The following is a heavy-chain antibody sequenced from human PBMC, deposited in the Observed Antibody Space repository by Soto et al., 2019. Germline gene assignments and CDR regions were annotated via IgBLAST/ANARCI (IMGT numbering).Heavy chain of an antibody. CDR3: ARSNSGWYKGAFDI. Sequence: QVQLVESGGGVVQPGRSLILSCAASGFTFSSYAMHWVRQAPGKGLDWVAVKSYDGSNKYYADSVKGRITVSRDNSKNTLYLQMNSLRAEDTAVYYCARSNSGWYKGAFDIWGQGTMVTVSS. D-gene: IGHD6-19*01. V-gene: IGHV3-30-3*01. J-gene: IGHJ3*02. CDR1: GFTFSSYA. CDR2: KSYDGSNK.